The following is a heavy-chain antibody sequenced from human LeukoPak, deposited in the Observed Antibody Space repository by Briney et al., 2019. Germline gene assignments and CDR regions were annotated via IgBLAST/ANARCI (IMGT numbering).Heavy chain of an antibody. D-gene: IGHD6-13*01. J-gene: IGHJ4*02. CDR3: ARGEIAAADY. V-gene: IGHV1-18*01. Sequence: ASVKVSCKASGYTFTSYSISWVRQAPGQGLQWMGWVSTYNDDTNYAENLQGRVTMTTDTSTSTAYMELRSLRSDDTAVYYCARGEIAAADYWGQGTLVTVSS. CDR1: GYTFTSYS. CDR2: VSTYNDDT.